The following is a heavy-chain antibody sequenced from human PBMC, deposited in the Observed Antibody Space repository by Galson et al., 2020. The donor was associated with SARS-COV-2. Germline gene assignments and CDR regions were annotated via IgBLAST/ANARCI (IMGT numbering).Heavy chain of an antibody. Sequence: GASVKVSCKASGYTFNHYGIGWVRQAPGQGLQWMGWISTYNGNTNYAQSLQGRVTMTTDTSTSTAYMELRSLRSDDTAVYYCARCRESFYDSSAFYHGSWFDPWGQGTLVTVS. V-gene: IGHV1-18*01. J-gene: IGHJ5*02. CDR1: GYTFNHYG. CDR2: ISTYNGNT. CDR3: ARCRESFYDSSAFYHGSWFDP. D-gene: IGHD3-22*01.